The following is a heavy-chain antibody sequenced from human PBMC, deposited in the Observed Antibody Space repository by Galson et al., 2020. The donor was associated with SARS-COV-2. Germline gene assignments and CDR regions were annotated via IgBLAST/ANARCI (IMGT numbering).Heavy chain of an antibody. D-gene: IGHD3-3*01. Sequence: ASVKVSCKASGYTFTSYYMHWVRPAPGQGLEWMGIINPSGGSPSYAQKFQGRVTMTRDTSTSTVYMELSSLRSEDTAVYYCARDQWAFGVVIRYNWFDPWGQGTLVTVSS. CDR2: INPSGGSP. CDR1: GYTFTSYY. J-gene: IGHJ5*02. V-gene: IGHV1-46*01. CDR3: ARDQWAFGVVIRYNWFDP.